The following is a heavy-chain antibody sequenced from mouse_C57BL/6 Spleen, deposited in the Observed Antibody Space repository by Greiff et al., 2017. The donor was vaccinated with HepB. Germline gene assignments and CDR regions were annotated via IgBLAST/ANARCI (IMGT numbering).Heavy chain of an antibody. D-gene: IGHD1-1*01. J-gene: IGHJ2*01. CDR2: INPYNGDT. V-gene: IGHV1-20*01. Sequence: EVKLMESGPELVKPGDSVKISCKASGYSFTGYFMNWVMQSHGKSLEWIGRINPYNGDTFYNQKFKGKATLTVDKSSSTAHMELRSLTSEDSAVYYCARETVVNYFDYWGQGTTLTVSS. CDR1: GYSFTGYF. CDR3: ARETVVNYFDY.